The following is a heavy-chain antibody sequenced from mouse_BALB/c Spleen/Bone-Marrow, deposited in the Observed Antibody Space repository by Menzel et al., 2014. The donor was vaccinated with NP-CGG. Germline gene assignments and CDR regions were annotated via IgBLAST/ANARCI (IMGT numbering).Heavy chain of an antibody. CDR1: GFTFSSYT. CDR2: ISSGGGNT. V-gene: IGHV5-9*03. J-gene: IGHJ2*01. D-gene: IGHD2-14*01. Sequence: EVQVVESGGGLVKPGGSLKLSCAASGFTFSSYTMSWVRQTPEKRLEWVATISSGGGNTYYPDSMKGRFTISRDNAKNNLYLQMSSLRSEDTALXXCXRAYYRYPFDYWGQGTTLTVSS. CDR3: XRAYYRYPFDY.